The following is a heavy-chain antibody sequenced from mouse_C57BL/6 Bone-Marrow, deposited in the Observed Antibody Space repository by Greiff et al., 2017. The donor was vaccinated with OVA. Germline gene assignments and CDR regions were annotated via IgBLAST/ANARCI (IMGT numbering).Heavy chain of an antibody. CDR2: IRNKANTHAT. CDR3: TRPITTVYAMDY. CDR1: VFTFSAAW. J-gene: IGHJ4*01. Sequence: EVKVEESGGGLVQPGGSMKLSCAASVFTFSAAWMDWVRPSPEKGLEWVAEIRNKANTHATYYAESVKGRFTISRDDSKSSVYLQMNSLRAEDTGIYYCTRPITTVYAMDYWGQGTSVTVSS. V-gene: IGHV6-6*01. D-gene: IGHD1-1*01.